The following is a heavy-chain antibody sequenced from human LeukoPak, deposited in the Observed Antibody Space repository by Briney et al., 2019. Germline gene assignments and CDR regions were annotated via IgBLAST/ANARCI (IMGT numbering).Heavy chain of an antibody. CDR3: ARGPGGYSYGYYFDY. CDR2: FYYSGST. Sequence: ETLSLTCAVSGGSISSYYWSWIRQPPGKGLEWIGFFYYSGSTNYNPSLKSRVTIPVDTSKNHFSLKLSSVTAADTAVYYCARGPGGYSYGYYFDYWGQGTLVTVSS. V-gene: IGHV4-59*01. CDR1: GGSISSYY. J-gene: IGHJ4*02. D-gene: IGHD5-18*01.